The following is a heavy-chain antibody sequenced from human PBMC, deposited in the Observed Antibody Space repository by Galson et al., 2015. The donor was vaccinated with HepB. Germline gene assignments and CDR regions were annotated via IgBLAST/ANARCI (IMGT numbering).Heavy chain of an antibody. CDR3: ARDPSPGGYDYIWGSYRPSGGFDY. J-gene: IGHJ4*02. CDR2: ISSSSSYI. Sequence: SLRLSCAASGFTFSSYSMNWVRQAPGKGLEWVSSISSSSSYIYYADSVKGRFTISRDNAKNSLYLQMNSLRAEDTAVYYCARDPSPGGYDYIWGSYRPSGGFDYWGQGTLVTVSS. D-gene: IGHD3-16*02. CDR1: GFTFSSYS. V-gene: IGHV3-21*01.